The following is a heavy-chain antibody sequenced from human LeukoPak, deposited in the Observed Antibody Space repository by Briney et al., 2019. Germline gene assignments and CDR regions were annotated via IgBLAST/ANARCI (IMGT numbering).Heavy chain of an antibody. V-gene: IGHV3-74*01. J-gene: IGHJ4*02. Sequence: GGSLRLSCAASGFTFCNYWMHWVRHAPGKGLVWVSSIKSNGRTTSYADSVKGRFTISRDNAKNTLYLQMNSLRVEDTAVYYCARDGRLNGYNGIVDNWGQGTLVTVSS. CDR2: IKSNGRTT. D-gene: IGHD5-24*01. CDR1: GFTFCNYW. CDR3: ARDGRLNGYNGIVDN.